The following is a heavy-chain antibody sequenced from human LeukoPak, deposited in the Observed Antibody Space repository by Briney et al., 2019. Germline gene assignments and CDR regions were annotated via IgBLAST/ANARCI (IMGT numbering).Heavy chain of an antibody. Sequence: ASEKVSCKAAGYTFTSYDINWVRQATGQGLEWMGWMNPNSGNTGYAQKFQGRGNMTRNTSISTAYMELRSLRSEDTAVYYCARGIRLQPYSHFDYWGQGTLVTVSS. D-gene: IGHD5-18*01. J-gene: IGHJ4*02. CDR3: ARGIRLQPYSHFDY. V-gene: IGHV1-8*01. CDR2: MNPNSGNT. CDR1: GYTFTSYD.